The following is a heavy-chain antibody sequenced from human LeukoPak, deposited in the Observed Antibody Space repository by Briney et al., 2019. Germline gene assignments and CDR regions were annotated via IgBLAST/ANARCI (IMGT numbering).Heavy chain of an antibody. J-gene: IGHJ6*03. CDR2: IWYDGSNK. CDR1: GFTFSSYG. CDR3: ARDLISYYMDV. Sequence: GGSLRLSCAASGFTFSSYGMHWVRQAPGKGLEWVAVIWYDGSNKYYADSVKGRFTISRDNAKNSLYLQMNSLRAEDTAVYYCARDLISYYMDVWGKGTTVTVSS. V-gene: IGHV3-33*01. D-gene: IGHD2-8*01.